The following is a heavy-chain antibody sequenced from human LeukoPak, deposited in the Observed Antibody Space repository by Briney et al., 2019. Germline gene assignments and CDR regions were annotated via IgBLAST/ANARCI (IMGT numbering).Heavy chain of an antibody. Sequence: ERSLRLSCAASGFTFSTYAMHWVRQAPGKGLEWVAAISSDGNHKRFADSVRGRFTISRDNSKNTLFLQMNSLRPDDTAVYYCARDRLPPPGVYCFDPWGQGTLVTVSS. J-gene: IGHJ5*02. CDR2: ISSDGNHK. CDR3: ARDRLPPPGVYCFDP. V-gene: IGHV3-30-3*01. CDR1: GFTFSTYA. D-gene: IGHD5-12*01.